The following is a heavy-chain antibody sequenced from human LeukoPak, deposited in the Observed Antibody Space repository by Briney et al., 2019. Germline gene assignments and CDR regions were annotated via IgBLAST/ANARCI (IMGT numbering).Heavy chain of an antibody. J-gene: IGHJ4*02. D-gene: IGHD3-9*01. V-gene: IGHV3-23*01. Sequence: GGSLRLSCAASGFTFTNYAMTRVPPAPGKGLEWVSAISGGGDYIYYADSVKGRFTFSRDNSKNTLYLQMNSLRADDTAVYYCAKNAATGQAFYDYWGQGTLVTVSS. CDR2: ISGGGDYI. CDR3: AKNAATGQAFYDY. CDR1: GFTFTNYA.